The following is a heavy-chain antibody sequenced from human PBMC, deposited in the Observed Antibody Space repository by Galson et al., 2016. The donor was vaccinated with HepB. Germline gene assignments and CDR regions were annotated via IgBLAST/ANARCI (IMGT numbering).Heavy chain of an antibody. Sequence: SETLSLTCAVSGGSISSSTWWSWVRQPPGKGLEWIGEIYHSGSTNYNPSLQSRVTISLDKSKNQFSLKLSSVTAADTAGYYCAGDRQPQWLVNDYYYGMDVWGQGTPVTVSS. CDR1: GGSISSSTW. CDR2: IYHSGST. CDR3: AGDRQPQWLVNDYYYGMDV. J-gene: IGHJ6*02. D-gene: IGHD6-19*01. V-gene: IGHV4-4*02.